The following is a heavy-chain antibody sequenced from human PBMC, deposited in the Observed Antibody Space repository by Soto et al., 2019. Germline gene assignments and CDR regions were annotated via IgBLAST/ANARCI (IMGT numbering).Heavy chain of an antibody. CDR3: AKEGVTVTDSRSLYFFDY. CDR2: ISGGGGGT. CDR1: GFTFSNYA. D-gene: IGHD4-17*01. J-gene: IGHJ4*02. Sequence: VQVLESGGGLVQPGGCLRLYCAASGFTFSNYAMSWARQAPGKGLEWVSSISGGGGGTYYTDSVKGRFTISRDNSKTALYLQMNSLRAEDTAVYYCAKEGVTVTDSRSLYFFDYWGQGTLVTVPS. V-gene: IGHV3-23*01.